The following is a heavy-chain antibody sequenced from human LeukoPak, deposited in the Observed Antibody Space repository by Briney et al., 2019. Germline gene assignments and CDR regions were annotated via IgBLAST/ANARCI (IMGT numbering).Heavy chain of an antibody. J-gene: IGHJ6*02. CDR2: ISYDGSNK. V-gene: IGHV3-30*04. D-gene: IGHD1-26*01. CDR1: GFTFSSYA. CDR3: ARDFCTVGATHPGDYYGMDV. Sequence: GRSLRLSCAASGFTFSSYAMHWVRQAPGKGLEWVAVISYDGSNKYYADSVKGRFTISRDNSKNTLYLQMNSLRAEDTAVYYCARDFCTVGATHPGDYYGMDVWGQGTTVTVSS.